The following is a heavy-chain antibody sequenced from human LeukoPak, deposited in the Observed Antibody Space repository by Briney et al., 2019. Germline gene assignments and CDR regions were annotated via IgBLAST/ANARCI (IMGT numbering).Heavy chain of an antibody. CDR1: GYTFITYK. CDR3: AKDGGSYSADY. D-gene: IGHD3-10*01. J-gene: IGHJ4*02. CDR2: INPSDGDR. Sequence: GASVKVSCKASGYTFITYKMHWVRQAPGQGLEWVGIINPSDGDRRNAQKFQGRVTMTRDMSTSTVYTELSSLRSEDTAVYYCAKDGGSYSADYWGQGTLVTVSS. V-gene: IGHV1-46*01.